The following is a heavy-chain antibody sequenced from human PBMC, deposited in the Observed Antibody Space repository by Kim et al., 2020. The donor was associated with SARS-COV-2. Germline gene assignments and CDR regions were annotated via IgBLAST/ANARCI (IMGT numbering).Heavy chain of an antibody. CDR3: ARRGGFTGMVRGVVSYGLDY. CDR1: GGSISSSSYY. V-gene: IGHV4-39*01. D-gene: IGHD3-10*01. CDR2: IYYSGST. Sequence: SETLSLTCTVSGGSISSSSYYWGWIRQPPGKGLEGIGSIYYSGSTYYNPSLKSPVPISVDTSKNQFSLNLVSVTAAATAVYSCARRGGFTGMVRGVVSYGLDYWGQGTLVTVSS. J-gene: IGHJ4*02.